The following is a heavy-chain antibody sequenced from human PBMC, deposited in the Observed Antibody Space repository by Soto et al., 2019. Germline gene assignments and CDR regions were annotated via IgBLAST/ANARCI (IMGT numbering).Heavy chain of an antibody. V-gene: IGHV3-30*18. CDR1: GFTLSSYG. CDR2: ISYDGSNK. D-gene: IGHD1-1*01. J-gene: IGHJ3*02. Sequence: QVQLVESGGGVVQPGRSLRLSCAASGFTLSSYGMHWVRQAPGKGLEWVAVISYDGSNKYYADSVKDRFTISRDNSKNTLYLQMNSLRAEDTAVYYCANIPYSWNGADAFDIWGQGTLVTVPS. CDR3: ANIPYSWNGADAFDI.